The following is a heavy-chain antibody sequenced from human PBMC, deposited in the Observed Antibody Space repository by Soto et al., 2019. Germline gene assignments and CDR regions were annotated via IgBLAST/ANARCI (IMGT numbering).Heavy chain of an antibody. V-gene: IGHV4-4*02. CDR1: GGSISSSNW. CDR3: AGDTRTLGLPILSRFDY. J-gene: IGHJ4*02. D-gene: IGHD3-16*01. CDR2: IYHSGST. Sequence: QVQLQESGPGLVKPSGTLSLTCAVSGGSISSSNWWSWVRQPPGKGLEWIGEIYHSGSTDYNPSLQSRGTIAVDKSKNRVSLKLSSVTAADAAVYDCAGDTRTLGLPILSRFDYWGQGTLVTGSS.